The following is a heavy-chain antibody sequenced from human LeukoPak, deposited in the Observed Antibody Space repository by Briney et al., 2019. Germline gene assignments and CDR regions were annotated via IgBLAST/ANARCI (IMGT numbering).Heavy chain of an antibody. CDR3: ARVLLATVVTRWYFDL. CDR1: GFTFSSYA. Sequence: GRSLRLSCAASGFTFSSYAMHWVRQAPGKGLEWVAVISYDGSNKYYADSVKGRFTISRDNSKNTLYLQMNSLRAEDTAVYYCARVLLATVVTRWYFDLWGRGTLVTVSS. CDR2: ISYDGSNK. V-gene: IGHV3-30-3*01. J-gene: IGHJ2*01. D-gene: IGHD4-23*01.